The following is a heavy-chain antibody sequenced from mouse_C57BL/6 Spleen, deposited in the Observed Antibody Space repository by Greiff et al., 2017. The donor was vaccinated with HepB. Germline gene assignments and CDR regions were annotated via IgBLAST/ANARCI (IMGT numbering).Heavy chain of an antibody. CDR3: AGGSYYYAMDY. Sequence: VKLMESGAELVKPGASVKISCKASGYAFSSYWMNWVKQRPGKGLEWIGQIYPGDGDTNYNGKFKGKATLTADKSSSTAYMQLSSLTSEDSAVYFCAGGSYYYAMDYWGQGTSVTVSS. CDR2: IYPGDGDT. J-gene: IGHJ4*01. CDR1: GYAFSSYW. V-gene: IGHV1-80*01.